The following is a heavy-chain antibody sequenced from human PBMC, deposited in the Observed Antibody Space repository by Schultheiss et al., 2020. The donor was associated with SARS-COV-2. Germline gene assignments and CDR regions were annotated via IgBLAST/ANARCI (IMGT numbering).Heavy chain of an antibody. CDR3: ARVLVVPAAIWSAYGMDV. CDR1: GGSISSYY. CDR2: IYYSGST. D-gene: IGHD2-2*01. J-gene: IGHJ6*02. Sequence: GSLRLSCTVSGGSISSYYWSWIRQPPGKGLEWIGYIYYSGSTNYNPSLKSQVTISVDTSKNQFSLKLSSVTAADTAVYYCARVLVVPAAIWSAYGMDVWGQGTTVTVSS. V-gene: IGHV4-59*01.